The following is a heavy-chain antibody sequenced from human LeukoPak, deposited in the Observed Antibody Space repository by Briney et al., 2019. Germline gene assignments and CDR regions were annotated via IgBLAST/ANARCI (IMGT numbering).Heavy chain of an antibody. V-gene: IGHV1-2*02. D-gene: IGHD4-17*01. J-gene: IGHJ6*03. Sequence: GASVKVSCKASGYTFTGYYIHWVRQAPGQGLGWMGWINPNSGGTNYAQKFQGRVTMARDTSISTAYMELSRLRSDDTAVYYCALVDYGDNAYYYYYMDVWGKGTTVTVSS. CDR3: ALVDYGDNAYYYYYMDV. CDR2: INPNSGGT. CDR1: GYTFTGYY.